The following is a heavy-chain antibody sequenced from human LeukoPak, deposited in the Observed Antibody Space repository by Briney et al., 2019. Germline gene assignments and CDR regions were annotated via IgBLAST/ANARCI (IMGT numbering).Heavy chain of an antibody. J-gene: IGHJ3*02. CDR2: VNDGGSSS. Sequence: GGSLRLSCAASGFTFSNYWMHWVRQAPGKGLVWVSRVNDGGSSSNYADFVKGRFTVSRDNAKNTLYLQMNNLGAEDTAVYYCARVRVGGNRAFDIWGQGTMVTVSS. V-gene: IGHV3-74*01. CDR1: GFTFSNYW. CDR3: ARVRVGGNRAFDI. D-gene: IGHD4-23*01.